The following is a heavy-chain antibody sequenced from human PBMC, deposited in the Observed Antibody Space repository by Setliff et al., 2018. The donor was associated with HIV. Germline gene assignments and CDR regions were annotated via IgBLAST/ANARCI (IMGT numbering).Heavy chain of an antibody. CDR1: GGSFSGSY. Sequence: SETLSLTCAVYGGSFSGSYWSRIRQAPGKGLEWIGEINHSGITHYNPSLETRVTLFADTSKNQFSLRLGPVTAADTAIYYCAKGPRGLGLRYYFDYWAQGSQVTVSS. CDR2: INHSGIT. CDR3: AKGPRGLGLRYYFDY. J-gene: IGHJ4*02. D-gene: IGHD3-10*01. V-gene: IGHV4-34*01.